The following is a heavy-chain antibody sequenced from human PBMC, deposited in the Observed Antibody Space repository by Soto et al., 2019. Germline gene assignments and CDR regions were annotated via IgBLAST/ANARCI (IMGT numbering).Heavy chain of an antibody. D-gene: IGHD5-12*01. CDR2: ISAYNGKT. CDR1: GYTFTSYG. CDR3: ARGGDVNYYHGMDV. J-gene: IGHJ6*02. V-gene: IGHV1-18*01. Sequence: ASVKVSCKASGYTFTSYGISWVRQAPGQGLEWMGWISAYNGKTNYAQNVQGRVTMTTDTSTRTAYMDLRSLRSDDTAVFYCARGGDVNYYHGMDVWGQGTTVTVSS.